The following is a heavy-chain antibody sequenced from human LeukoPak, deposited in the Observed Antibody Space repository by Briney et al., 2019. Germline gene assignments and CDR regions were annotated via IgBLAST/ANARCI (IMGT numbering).Heavy chain of an antibody. V-gene: IGHV4-39*07. D-gene: IGHD2-15*01. Sequence: PSETLSLTCTVSGGSISSSSYYWGWIRQPPGKGLEWIGSIYYSGSTYYNPSLKSRVTISVDTSKNQFSLKLSSVTAADTAVYYCARRVAATSSMRYYYYMDVWGKGTTVTISS. CDR2: IYYSGST. CDR1: GGSISSSSYY. J-gene: IGHJ6*03. CDR3: ARRVAATSSMRYYYYMDV.